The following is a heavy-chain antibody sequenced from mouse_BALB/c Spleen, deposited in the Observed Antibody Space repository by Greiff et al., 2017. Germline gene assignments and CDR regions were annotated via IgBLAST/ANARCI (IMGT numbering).Heavy chain of an antibody. D-gene: IGHD1-1*01. CDR3: AREEVYYYGSSFDY. CDR1: GYTFTSYT. Sequence: QVQLQQSAAELARPGASVKMSCKASGYTFTSYTMHWVKQRPGQGLEWIGYINPSSGYTEYNQKFKDKTTLTADKSSSTAYMQLSSLTSEDSAVYYCAREEVYYYGSSFDYWGQGTTLTVSS. CDR2: INPSSGYT. J-gene: IGHJ2*01. V-gene: IGHV1-4*02.